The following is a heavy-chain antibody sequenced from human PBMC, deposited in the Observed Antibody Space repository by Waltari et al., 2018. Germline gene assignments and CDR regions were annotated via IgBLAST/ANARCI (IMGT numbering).Heavy chain of an antibody. CDR3: ARDTYPRKYYYGMDV. CDR2: IWYDGSNK. J-gene: IGHJ6*02. Sequence: QVQLVESGGGVVQPGRSLRLSCAASGFPFSSYGIHWVRQDPGKGLEWVAVIWYDGSNKYYADSVKGRFTISRDNSKNTLYLQMNSLRAEDTAVYYCARDTYPRKYYYGMDVWGQGTTVTVSS. CDR1: GFPFSSYG. V-gene: IGHV3-33*01.